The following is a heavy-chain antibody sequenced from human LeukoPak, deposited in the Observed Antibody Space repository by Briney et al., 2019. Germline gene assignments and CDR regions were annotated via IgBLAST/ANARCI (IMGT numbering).Heavy chain of an antibody. J-gene: IGHJ5*02. CDR3: ASDYDSSGYGWFDP. D-gene: IGHD3-22*01. CDR2: IIPIFGTA. Sequence: SVKVSCKASGGTFSSYAISWVRQAPGQGLEWMGRIIPIFGTASYAQKFQGRVTITTDESTSTAYMELSSLRSEDTAVYYCASDYDSSGYGWFDPWGQGTLVTVSS. V-gene: IGHV1-69*05. CDR1: GGTFSSYA.